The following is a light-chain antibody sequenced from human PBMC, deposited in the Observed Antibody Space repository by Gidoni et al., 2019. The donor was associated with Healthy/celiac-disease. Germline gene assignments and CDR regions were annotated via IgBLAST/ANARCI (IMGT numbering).Light chain of an antibody. CDR3: SALDSSLSARV. V-gene: IGLV10-54*02. J-gene: IGLJ3*02. CDR1: SNIVGNQG. CDR2: RNN. Sequence: QAGLTQPPSVSKGLRQTATLTCTGNSNIVGNQGAAWLQQHQGHPPKLLSYRNNNRPSGISERFSASMSGNTASLTITGLQPEDEADYYCSALDSSLSARVFGGGTKLTVL.